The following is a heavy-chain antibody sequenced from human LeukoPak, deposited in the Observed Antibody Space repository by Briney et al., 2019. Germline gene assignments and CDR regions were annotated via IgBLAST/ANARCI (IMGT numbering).Heavy chain of an antibody. V-gene: IGHV3-30*18. D-gene: IGHD6-19*01. CDR1: GFTFSSYG. J-gene: IGHJ4*02. CDR3: AKDQGWDSSGCYFDY. CDR2: ISYDGSNK. Sequence: GGSLRLSCAASGFTFSSYGMHWVRQAPGKGLECVAVISYDGSNKYYADSVKGRFTISRDNSKNTLYLQMNSLRAEDTAVYYCAKDQGWDSSGCYFDYWGQGTLVTVSS.